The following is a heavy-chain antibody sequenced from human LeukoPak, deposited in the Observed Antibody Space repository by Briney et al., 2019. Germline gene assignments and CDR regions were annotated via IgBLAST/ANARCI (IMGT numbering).Heavy chain of an antibody. CDR2: ISSSSSYI. J-gene: IGHJ4*02. D-gene: IGHD4-17*01. CDR1: GFIFSDYY. V-gene: IGHV3-11*06. CDR3: ARVSYGDSGYFDY. Sequence: GGSLRLSCPASGFIFSDYYMSWIRQAPGKGLEWGSYISSSSSYINYAASVKGRFTISRDNAKNSLYLQMNSLRAEDTAVYYCARVSYGDSGYFDYWGQGTLVTVSS.